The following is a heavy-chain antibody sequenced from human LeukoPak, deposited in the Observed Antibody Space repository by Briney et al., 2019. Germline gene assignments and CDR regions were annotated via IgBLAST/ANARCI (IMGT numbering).Heavy chain of an antibody. V-gene: IGHV1-24*01. CDR2: LDPEDGET. J-gene: IGHJ6*02. Sequence: GASVKVSCKVSGYTLTELSMHWVRQAPGKGLEWMGGLDPEDGETIYAQKFQGRVTMTEDTSTDTAYMELSSLRSEDTAVYYCATPTTGYSSGWPDMDVWGQGTTVTVSS. D-gene: IGHD6-19*01. CDR1: GYTLTELS. CDR3: ATPTTGYSSGWPDMDV.